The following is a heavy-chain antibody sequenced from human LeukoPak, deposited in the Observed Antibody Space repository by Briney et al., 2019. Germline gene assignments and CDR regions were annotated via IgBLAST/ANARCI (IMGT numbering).Heavy chain of an antibody. D-gene: IGHD1-26*01. CDR1: GFFFSDYY. CDR2: IRGNGATT. V-gene: IGHV3-11*01. Sequence: GGSLRLSCSASGFFFSDYYFSWFRQTPGKGLEWVSYIRGNGATTYYADSVKGRFTISRDNSKNTLYLQMNSLRAEDTAVYYCVRGTGVVGAHFDYWGQGTLVTVSS. CDR3: VRGTGVVGAHFDY. J-gene: IGHJ4*02.